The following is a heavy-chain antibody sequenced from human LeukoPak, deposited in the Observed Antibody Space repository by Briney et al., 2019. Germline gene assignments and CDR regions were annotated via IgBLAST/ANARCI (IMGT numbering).Heavy chain of an antibody. CDR2: INQDGSQK. Sequence: GGSLRLSCAASGFVFSSYWMTWVRQAPGKGLEWVASINQDGSQKYSVDSVKGRFTISRDNAKNSVHLQMNSLRVEDTAVYYCARWGRSWDVAYWGQGTLVTVSS. D-gene: IGHD3-16*01. CDR3: ARWGRSWDVAY. J-gene: IGHJ4*02. V-gene: IGHV3-7*01. CDR1: GFVFSSYW.